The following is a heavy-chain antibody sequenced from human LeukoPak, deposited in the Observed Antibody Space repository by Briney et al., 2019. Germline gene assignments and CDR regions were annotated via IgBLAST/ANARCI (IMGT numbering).Heavy chain of an antibody. CDR2: IYYTGTT. CDR1: GGSISRYY. CDR3: AALWFGDPETPHDY. Sequence: PSETPSLTCTVSGGSISRYYWSWVRQPPGKGLEWIGYIYYTGTTNYNPSLKSRVTISVDTSKNQFSLKVRSVTAADTAVYYCAALWFGDPETPHDYWGQGTLVTVSS. J-gene: IGHJ4*02. V-gene: IGHV4-59*01. D-gene: IGHD3-10*01.